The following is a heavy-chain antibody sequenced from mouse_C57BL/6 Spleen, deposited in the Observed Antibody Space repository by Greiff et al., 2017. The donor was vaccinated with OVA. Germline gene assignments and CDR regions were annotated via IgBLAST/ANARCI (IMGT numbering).Heavy chain of an antibody. Sequence: EVQLQQSGAELVRPGASVKLSCTASGFNIKDDYMHWVKQRPEQGLEWIGWIDPENGDTEYASKFQGKATITADTSSNTAYLQLSSLTSEDTAVYYCTTSLDGYYYFDYWGQGTTLTVSS. J-gene: IGHJ2*01. CDR1: GFNIKDDY. CDR3: TTSLDGYYYFDY. CDR2: IDPENGDT. D-gene: IGHD2-3*01. V-gene: IGHV14-4*01.